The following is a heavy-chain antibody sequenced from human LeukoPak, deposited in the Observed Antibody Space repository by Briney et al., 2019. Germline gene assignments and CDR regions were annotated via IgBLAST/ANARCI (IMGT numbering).Heavy chain of an antibody. J-gene: IGHJ4*02. CDR3: ARDPSRGYNYGYGDY. CDR2: IKGDGSEK. CDR1: AGFTISSYW. V-gene: IGHV3-7*01. D-gene: IGHD5-18*01. Sequence: GGSLRLSCAASAGFTISSYWMNWVRQAPGKGLEWVANIKGDGSEKYYVDSVKGRFTIARDNAKNSLYLQMNSLRAEDTAVYYCARDPSRGYNYGYGDYWGQGTLVIVSS.